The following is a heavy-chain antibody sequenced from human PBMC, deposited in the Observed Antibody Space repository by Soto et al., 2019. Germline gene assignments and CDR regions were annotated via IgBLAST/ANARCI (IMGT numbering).Heavy chain of an antibody. V-gene: IGHV2-5*01. CDR1: GFSLTTSGVG. CDR3: AHRRVAAVTTFDF. D-gene: IGHD4-17*01. J-gene: IGHJ4*02. CDR2: VYGNDDK. Sequence: SGPTLVNPTQTLTLTCTFSGFSLTTSGVGVAWIRQPPGKALEWLALVYGNDDKRYRPSVKNRLTITKDNSRNQVVLTMANLTPVDTATYYCAHRRVAAVTTFDFWGQGSQVTVSS.